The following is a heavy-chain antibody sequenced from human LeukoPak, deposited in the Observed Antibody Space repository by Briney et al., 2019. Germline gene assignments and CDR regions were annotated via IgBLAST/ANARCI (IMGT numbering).Heavy chain of an antibody. V-gene: IGHV4-59*01. CDR2: IYYSGST. CDR3: ARGCGSTSCYAGGAFDI. D-gene: IGHD2-2*01. Sequence: SETLSLTCTVSGGSISSYYWSWIRQPPGKGLEWIGYIYYSGSTNYNPSLKSRVTISVDTSKNQFSLKLSSVTAADTAVYYCARGCGSTSCYAGGAFDIWGQGTMVTVSS. CDR1: GGSISSYY. J-gene: IGHJ3*02.